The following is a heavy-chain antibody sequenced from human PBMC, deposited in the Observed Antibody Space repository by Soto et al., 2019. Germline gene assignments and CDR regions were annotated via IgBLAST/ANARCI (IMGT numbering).Heavy chain of an antibody. V-gene: IGHV4-34*01. CDR2: INHSGST. CDR3: ARYTVTTGGLDY. D-gene: IGHD4-17*01. CDR1: GGSFSGYY. Sequence: QVQLQQWGAGLLKPSETLSLTCAVYGGSFSGYYWSWIRQPPGTGLEWIGEINHSGSTNYNPSLKCGVTMSVDTSKHQFYLKPSSVTAADTAVYYCARYTVTTGGLDYWGQGTLVTVSS. J-gene: IGHJ4*02.